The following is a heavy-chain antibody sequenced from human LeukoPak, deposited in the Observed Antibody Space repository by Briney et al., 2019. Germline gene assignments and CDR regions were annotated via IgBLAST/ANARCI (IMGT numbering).Heavy chain of an antibody. D-gene: IGHD3-3*01. V-gene: IGHV3-74*01. CDR1: GFTFSSYW. CDR3: ARGGYDFWSGYFIDY. J-gene: IGHJ4*02. Sequence: GGSLRPSCAASGFTFSSYWMHWVRQAPGKGLVWVSRINSDGSSTSYADSVKGRFTISRDNAKNTLYLQMNSLRAEDTAVYYCARGGYDFWSGYFIDYWGQGTRVTVSS. CDR2: INSDGSST.